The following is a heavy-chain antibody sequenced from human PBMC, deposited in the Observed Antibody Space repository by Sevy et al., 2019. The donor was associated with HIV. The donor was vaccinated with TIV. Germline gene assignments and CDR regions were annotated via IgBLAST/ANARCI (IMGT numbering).Heavy chain of an antibody. CDR1: GFTFSTYG. J-gene: IGHJ6*03. D-gene: IGHD3-3*01. CDR3: ARDLRNYDFWSGSTYMDV. V-gene: IGHV3-21*01. CDR2: ISSSSSYI. Sequence: GGSLRLSCVASGFTFSTYGMYWVRQAPGKGLEWVSSISSSSSYIYYADSVKGRFTISRDNAKNSLYLQMNSLRAEDTAVYYCARDLRNYDFWSGSTYMDVWGKRTTVTVSS.